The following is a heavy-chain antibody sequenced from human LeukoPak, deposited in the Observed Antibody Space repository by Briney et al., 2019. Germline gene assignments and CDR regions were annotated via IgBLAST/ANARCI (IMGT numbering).Heavy chain of an antibody. Sequence: GGSLRLSCAASEFSVGSNYMTWVRQAPGKGLEWVSLIYSGGSTYYADSVKGRFTSSRDNSKNTLYLQMNSLRAEDTAVYYCARAPSWNVGDLDAFDIWGQGTMVTVSS. CDR3: ARAPSWNVGDLDAFDI. J-gene: IGHJ3*02. CDR1: EFSVGSNY. D-gene: IGHD1-1*01. CDR2: IYSGGST. V-gene: IGHV3-66*01.